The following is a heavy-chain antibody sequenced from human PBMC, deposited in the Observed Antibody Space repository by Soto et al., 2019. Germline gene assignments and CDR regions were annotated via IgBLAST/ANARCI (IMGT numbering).Heavy chain of an antibody. D-gene: IGHD3-10*01. J-gene: IGHJ6*02. CDR3: ARDSGGYYGSGTRYYYYYYGMDV. V-gene: IGHV3-30*03. CDR2: ISCDGSNK. Sequence: GGSLRLSCAASGFIFSNYGMHWVRQAPGKGLEWVAVISCDGSNKYYADSVKGRFTISRDNAKNSLYLQMNSLRAEDTAVYYSARDSGGYYGSGTRYYYYYYGMDVWGQGTTVTVSS. CDR1: GFIFSNYG.